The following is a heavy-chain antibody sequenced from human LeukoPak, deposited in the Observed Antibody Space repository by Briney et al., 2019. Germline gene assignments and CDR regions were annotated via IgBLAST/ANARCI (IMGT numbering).Heavy chain of an antibody. CDR2: INPNSGGT. CDR1: GYTFTGYY. CDR3: ARFRGTYYYDSSGYYHYYYYGMDV. J-gene: IGHJ6*02. V-gene: IGHV1-2*02. D-gene: IGHD3-22*01. Sequence: VASVKVSCKASGYTFTGYYMHWVRQAPGQGLEWMGWINPNSGGTNYAQKFQGRVTMTRDTSISTAYMELSRLRSDDTAVYYCARFRGTYYYDSSGYYHYYYYGMDVWGQGTTVTVSS.